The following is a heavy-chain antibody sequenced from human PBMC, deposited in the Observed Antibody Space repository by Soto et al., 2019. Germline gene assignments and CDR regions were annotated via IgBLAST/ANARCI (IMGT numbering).Heavy chain of an antibody. CDR3: ARDPRTGTTHPSPIDY. D-gene: IGHD1-1*01. J-gene: IGHJ4*02. CDR2: ISAYNGNT. Sequence: ASVKVSCKASGYTFTSYGISWVRQAPGQGLEWMGWISAYNGNTNYAQKLQGRVTMTTGTSTSTAYMELRSLRSDDTAVYYCARDPRTGTTHPSPIDYWGQGTLVTVSS. CDR1: GYTFTSYG. V-gene: IGHV1-18*04.